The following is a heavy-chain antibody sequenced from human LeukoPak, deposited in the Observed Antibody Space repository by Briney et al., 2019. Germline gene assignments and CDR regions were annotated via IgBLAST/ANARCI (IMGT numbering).Heavy chain of an antibody. V-gene: IGHV1-18*01. Sequence: ASVKVSCKASGYTFTSYGISWVRQAPGQGVEWMGWISAYNGNTNYAQKLQGRVTMTTDTSTSTAYMELRSLRSDDTAVYYCARDSVRRYSSSRYASLWGQGTLVTVSS. CDR2: ISAYNGNT. CDR1: GYTFTSYG. D-gene: IGHD6-13*01. CDR3: ARDSVRRYSSSRYASL. J-gene: IGHJ4*02.